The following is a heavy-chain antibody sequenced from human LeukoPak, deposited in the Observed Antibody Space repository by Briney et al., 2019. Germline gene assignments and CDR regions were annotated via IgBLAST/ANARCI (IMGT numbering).Heavy chain of an antibody. CDR3: ARVSRDGHRGYMDV. Sequence: SETLSLTCTVSGGSISSYYWSWIRQPPGRGLEWIGYIYYSGSTNYNPSLKSRVTISVDTSKNQFSLKLSSVTAADTAVYYCARVSRDGHRGYMDVWGKGTTVTVSS. CDR1: GGSISSYY. D-gene: IGHD5-24*01. V-gene: IGHV4-59*01. J-gene: IGHJ6*03. CDR2: IYYSGST.